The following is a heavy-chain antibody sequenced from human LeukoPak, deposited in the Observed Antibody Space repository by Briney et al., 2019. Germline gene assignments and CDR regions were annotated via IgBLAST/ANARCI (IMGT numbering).Heavy chain of an antibody. CDR1: GFTFSDYA. CDR2: ISSSGSSI. J-gene: IGHJ3*02. V-gene: IGHV3-48*03. CDR3: AREASGYSYGLDAFDI. D-gene: IGHD5-18*01. Sequence: QPGGSLRLSCAASGFTFSDYAMNWVRQAPGKGLEWVSYISSSGSSIYYADSVKGRFTISRDNAKNSLYLQMNSLRAEDTAVYYCAREASGYSYGLDAFDIWGQGTMVTVSS.